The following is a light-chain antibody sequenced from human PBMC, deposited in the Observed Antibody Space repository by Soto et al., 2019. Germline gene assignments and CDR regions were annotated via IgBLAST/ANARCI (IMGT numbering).Light chain of an antibody. J-gene: IGKJ1*01. Sequence: EIVMTQSPATLSVSPGERATLSCRASQSVSSNLAWYQQKPGQAPRLLIYGASTRATGIPARFSGSGSGTEFTLTISSLQSEDFADYYCQQYNSWPRTFCQGTKVDIK. V-gene: IGKV3-15*01. CDR1: QSVSSN. CDR2: GAS. CDR3: QQYNSWPRT.